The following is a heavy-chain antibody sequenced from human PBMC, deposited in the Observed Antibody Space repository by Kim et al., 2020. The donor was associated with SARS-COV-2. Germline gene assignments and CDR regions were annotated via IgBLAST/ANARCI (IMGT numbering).Heavy chain of an antibody. J-gene: IGHJ4*02. CDR3: ARELLGAAAGLDF. V-gene: IGHV1-2*02. Sequence: NVAQKFQGRGAMTRDTSISTAYMELTNLRSDDTAVYFCARELLGAAAGLDFWGQGTLVTVSS. D-gene: IGHD6-13*01.